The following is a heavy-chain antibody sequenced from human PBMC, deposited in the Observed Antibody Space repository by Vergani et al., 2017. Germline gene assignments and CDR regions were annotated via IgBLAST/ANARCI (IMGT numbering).Heavy chain of an antibody. CDR3: AGDTHSWQRADR. CDR2: LSTTGGA. J-gene: IGHJ5*02. D-gene: IGHD6-13*01. Sequence: QAQPQESGPGLVKPSETLALTCHVFCVSVTDYNCNWIRPAPGKGLEWIGSLSTTGGATHASHNLSRKSRVSISVDTSESQFSLRLTSVAAADSAIYYXAGDTHSWQRADRWGEGLLVSVSS. V-gene: IGHV4-59*02. CDR1: CVSVTDYN.